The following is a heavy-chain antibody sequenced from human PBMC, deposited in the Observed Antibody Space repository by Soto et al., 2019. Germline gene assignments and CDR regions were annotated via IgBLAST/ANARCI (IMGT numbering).Heavy chain of an antibody. CDR2: ISAHNGNT. D-gene: IGHD1-1*01. CDR3: ARGRYGDY. CDR1: GYGFTTYG. V-gene: IGHV1-18*01. J-gene: IGHJ4*02. Sequence: QGHLVQSGAEVKKPGASVKVSCKGSGYGFTTYGITWVRQAPGQGLEWMAWISAHNGNTNYAQKLQGRVTVTRDTSTSTAYMELRSLSSDDTAVYYCARGRYGDYWGQGALVTVSS.